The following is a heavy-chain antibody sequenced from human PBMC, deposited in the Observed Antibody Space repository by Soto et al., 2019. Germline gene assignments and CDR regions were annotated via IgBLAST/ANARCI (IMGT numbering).Heavy chain of an antibody. D-gene: IGHD3-22*01. CDR3: VKGDGGYRATAPL. V-gene: IGHV3-23*01. Sequence: GGSLRLSCAASGITISNYPMSWVRQAPGKGLDWVSGISGSGDRTYYGDSAKGRFTISKDISKNSLSLQLDSLGVEDTAVYFCVKGDGGYRATAPLWGRGSLVIVSS. J-gene: IGHJ4*02. CDR2: ISGSGDRT. CDR1: GITISNYP.